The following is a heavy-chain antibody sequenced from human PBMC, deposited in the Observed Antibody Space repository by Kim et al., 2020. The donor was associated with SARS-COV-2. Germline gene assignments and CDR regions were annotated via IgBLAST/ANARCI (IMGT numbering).Heavy chain of an antibody. Sequence: GGSLRLSCATSGFPFSAYDMNWVRQAPGKGLEWLSFITKSGTTIYYADSVKGRFTTSRDNAKNSLHLHMNSLKDEDTAVYHRVRDRIGGAFDIWGQGTLV. V-gene: IGHV3-48*02. CDR2: ITKSGTTI. CDR1: GFPFSAYD. J-gene: IGHJ3*02. D-gene: IGHD3-10*01. CDR3: VRDRIGGAFDI.